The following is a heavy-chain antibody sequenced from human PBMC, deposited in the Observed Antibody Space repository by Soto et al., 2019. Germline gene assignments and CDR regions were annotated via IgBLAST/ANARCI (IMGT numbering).Heavy chain of an antibody. D-gene: IGHD2-15*01. CDR1: GFTFSSYG. CDR3: ASANPVVTPEVGYFDY. V-gene: IGHV3-30*03. CDR2: ISYDGSNK. Sequence: QVPLVESGGGVVQPGRSLRLSCAASGFTFSSYGMHWVRQAPGKGLEWVAVISYDGSNKYYADSVKGRFTISRDNSKNTLYLQMNSLRAEDTAVYYCASANPVVTPEVGYFDYWGQGTLVTVSS. J-gene: IGHJ4*02.